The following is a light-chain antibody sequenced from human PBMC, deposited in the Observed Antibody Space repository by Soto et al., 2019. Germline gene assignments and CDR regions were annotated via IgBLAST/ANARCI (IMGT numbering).Light chain of an antibody. Sequence: QSALTQPASVSGSPGQSITISCTGTSSDVGGYNSVSWYQQHPGKAPKVMIYDVSNRPSGVSNRFSGSKSGNTASLTISGLQAEDEADYYCSSYTSTSTYVFGTGTQLTVL. CDR1: SSDVGGYNS. CDR2: DVS. CDR3: SSYTSTSTYV. J-gene: IGLJ1*01. V-gene: IGLV2-14*01.